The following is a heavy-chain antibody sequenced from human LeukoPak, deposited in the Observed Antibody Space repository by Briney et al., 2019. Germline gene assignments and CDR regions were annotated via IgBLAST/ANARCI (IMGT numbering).Heavy chain of an antibody. CDR3: TRVGYIDEGIDY. D-gene: IGHD5-24*01. CDR1: GFTFNFYA. V-gene: IGHV3-23*01. J-gene: IGHJ4*02. Sequence: GGSLRLSCAASGFTFNFYAMSWVRQAPGKGLEWVSSISGSGGSTYYADSVKGRFTISRDNAKNSLYLQMNSLRAEDTAIYYCTRVGYIDEGIDYWGQGTLVTVSS. CDR2: ISGSGGST.